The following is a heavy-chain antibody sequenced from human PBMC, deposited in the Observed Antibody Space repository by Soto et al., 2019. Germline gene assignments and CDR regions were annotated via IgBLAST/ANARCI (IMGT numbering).Heavy chain of an antibody. CDR2: IIPIFGTA. CDR3: ARDPRDYSRPCDY. J-gene: IGHJ4*02. Sequence: ASVKVSCKASGGTFSSYAISWVRQAPGQGLEWMGGIIPIFGTANYAQKFQGRVTITADESTSTAYMELSSLRSEDTAVYYCARDPRDYSRPCDYWGQGTLVTVSS. V-gene: IGHV1-69*13. D-gene: IGHD4-4*01. CDR1: GGTFSSYA.